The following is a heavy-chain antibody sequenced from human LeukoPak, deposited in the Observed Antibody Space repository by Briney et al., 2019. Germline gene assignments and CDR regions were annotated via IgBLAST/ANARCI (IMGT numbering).Heavy chain of an antibody. V-gene: IGHV2-5*02. CDR1: GFSLSTRGEG. Sequence: SGPTLVKPTQTLTLTCTFSGFSLSTRGEGVGWIRQPPGNALERLALIYWDDDKRYSPSLKSRLTITKDTSKNQVVLTMPNMDPLDTATYYCAHVRPPVTTPDYWGQGTLVTVSS. J-gene: IGHJ4*02. D-gene: IGHD4-17*01. CDR2: IYWDDDK. CDR3: AHVRPPVTTPDY.